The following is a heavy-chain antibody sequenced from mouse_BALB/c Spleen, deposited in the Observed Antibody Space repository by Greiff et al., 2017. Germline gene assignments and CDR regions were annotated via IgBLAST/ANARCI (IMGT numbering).Heavy chain of an antibody. CDR3: ARHYDDDHAMDY. V-gene: IGHV5-6*03. D-gene: IGHD2-4*01. CDR1: GFTFSSYG. J-gene: IGHJ4*01. CDR2: ISSGGSYT. Sequence: EVKLVESGGGLVKPGGSLKLSCAASGFTFSSYGMSWVRQTPDKRLEWVATISSGGSYTYYPDSVKGRFTISRDNAKNTLYLQMSSLKSEDTAMYYCARHYDDDHAMDYWGQGTSVTVSS.